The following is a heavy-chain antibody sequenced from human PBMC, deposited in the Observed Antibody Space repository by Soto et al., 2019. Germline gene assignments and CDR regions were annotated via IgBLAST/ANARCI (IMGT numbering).Heavy chain of an antibody. J-gene: IGHJ4*02. CDR1: GCSISSGGYY. CDR2: IYYSGST. D-gene: IGHD3-22*01. V-gene: IGHV4-31*03. CDR3: ASLDSSGYYYGCYFGF. Sequence: SETLSLTCTVSGCSISSGGYYWSWLRQHPGKGLEWIGYIYYSGSTYYNPSLKSRATISVDTTKNQYSLKLSSVTAADTAVYYCASLDSSGYYYGCYFGFRGQGALVTVSS.